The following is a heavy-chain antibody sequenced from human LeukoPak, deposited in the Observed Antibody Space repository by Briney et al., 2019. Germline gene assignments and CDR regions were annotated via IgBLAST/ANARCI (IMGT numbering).Heavy chain of an antibody. CDR2: ISGGGGNT. V-gene: IGHV3-23*01. CDR3: AKTATPARGEAGTRGGFDI. CDR1: GFTFSNYA. Sequence: GGPLRLSCAVSGFTFSNYAMNWVRQAPGKGLEWVSGISGGGGNTHHADSVEGRFTISRDNSKDTLYLQMNSLTDEDTAVYYCAKTATPARGEAGTRGGFDIWGQGAPVTVSS. D-gene: IGHD1-7*01. J-gene: IGHJ4*02.